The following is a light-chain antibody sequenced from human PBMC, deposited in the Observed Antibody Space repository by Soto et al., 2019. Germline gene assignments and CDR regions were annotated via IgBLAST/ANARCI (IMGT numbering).Light chain of an antibody. CDR1: QSVDNF. CDR3: QQRRNWPPA. V-gene: IGKV3-11*01. Sequence: EIVLTQSPGTLSLSPGETATLSCRATQSVDNFLAWYQQRPGQAPRLLIYDTSKRATGIPARFSGSGSGTEYSLTSTTLEPEDFAMYYCQQRRNWPPAFGPGTKVEIK. J-gene: IGKJ3*01. CDR2: DTS.